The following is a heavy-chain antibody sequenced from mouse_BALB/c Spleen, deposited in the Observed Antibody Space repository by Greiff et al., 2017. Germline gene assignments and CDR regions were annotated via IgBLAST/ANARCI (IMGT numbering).Heavy chain of an antibody. J-gene: IGHJ1*01. Sequence: QVQLQESGPGLVAPSQSLSITCTVSGFSLTDYGVSWIRQPPGKGLEWLGVIWGGGSTYYNSALKSRLSISKDNSKSQVFLKMNSLQTDDTAMYYCAKHLLYYGSSSWYFDVWGAGTTVTVSS. CDR2: IWGGGST. CDR1: GFSLTDYG. CDR3: AKHLLYYGSSSWYFDV. D-gene: IGHD1-1*01. V-gene: IGHV2-6-5*01.